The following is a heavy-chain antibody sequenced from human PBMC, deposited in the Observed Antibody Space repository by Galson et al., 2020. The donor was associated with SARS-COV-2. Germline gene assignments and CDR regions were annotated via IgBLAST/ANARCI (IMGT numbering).Heavy chain of an antibody. D-gene: IGHD3-22*01. Sequence: SETLSLTCAVSGGSISSGCYYWSWIRQHPGKGLEWIGYIYYSGSTYYNPSLKSRVTISVDTSNNQFSLKLSSVTAADTAVYYCARSPHYYDSSGYLSIYFDYWGQGNLVNVSS. CDR1: GGSISSGCYY. CDR2: IYYSGST. J-gene: IGHJ4*02. CDR3: ARSPHYYDSSGYLSIYFDY. V-gene: IGHV4-31*11.